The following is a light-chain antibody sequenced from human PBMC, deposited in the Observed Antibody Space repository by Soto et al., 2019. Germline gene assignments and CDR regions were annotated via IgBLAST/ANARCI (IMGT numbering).Light chain of an antibody. Sequence: QSVLTQPPSVSGAPGQRGTISCTGSSSNIGAGYDVHWYQQLPGTAPKLLIYGNSNRPSGVPDRFSGSKSGTSASLAITGLRAEDEADYYCPSYDSSLSGWVFGGGTKVTFL. CDR1: SSNIGAGYD. CDR3: PSYDSSLSGWV. CDR2: GNS. J-gene: IGLJ3*02. V-gene: IGLV1-40*01.